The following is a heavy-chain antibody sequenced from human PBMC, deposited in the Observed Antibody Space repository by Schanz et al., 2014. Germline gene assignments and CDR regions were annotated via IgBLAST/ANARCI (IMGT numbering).Heavy chain of an antibody. D-gene: IGHD1-26*01. CDR3: ARGGSGSHYRLDY. V-gene: IGHV3-48*01. CDR2: ISGSSRTI. J-gene: IGHJ4*02. Sequence: EVQLVESGGGLVKPGGSLRLSCATSGFTLNNAWMNWVRQAPGKGLEWVSYISGSSRTIYYADSMKGRFTVSRDNAENALYLQMSSLRAEDTGLYFCARGGSGSHYRLDYWGQGSLVTVSS. CDR1: GFTLNNAW.